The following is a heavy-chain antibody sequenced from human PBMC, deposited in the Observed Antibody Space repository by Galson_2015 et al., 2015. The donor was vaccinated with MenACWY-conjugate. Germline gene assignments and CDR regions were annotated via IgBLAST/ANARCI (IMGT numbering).Heavy chain of an antibody. D-gene: IGHD6-19*01. CDR1: GFTFSNAW. CDR3: TTEVVAVAADIDY. V-gene: IGHV3-15*07. CDR2: IKTKTDGGTT. J-gene: IGHJ4*02. Sequence: SLRLSCAASGFTFSNAWMNWVRQAPGKGLDWVGRIKTKTDGGTTDYAAAVKGRFTISRDDAKNTPYLQMNSLKTEDTAVYYCTTEVVAVAADIDYWGQGTLVTVSS.